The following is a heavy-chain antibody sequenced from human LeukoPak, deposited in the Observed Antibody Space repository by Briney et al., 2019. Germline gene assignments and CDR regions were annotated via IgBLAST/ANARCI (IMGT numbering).Heavy chain of an antibody. J-gene: IGHJ4*02. V-gene: IGHV3-74*01. D-gene: IGHD4-17*01. CDR3: ARDSPDYGDYGIEY. CDR1: EFTFSSYW. Sequence: GGSLRLSCEASEFTFSSYWMHWVRQAPGKGLVWVSRINSDGRTTIYADSVKGRFTISRDNAKNTLYLQMNSLRAEDTAVYYCARDSPDYGDYGIEYWGQGSLVTVSS. CDR2: INSDGRTT.